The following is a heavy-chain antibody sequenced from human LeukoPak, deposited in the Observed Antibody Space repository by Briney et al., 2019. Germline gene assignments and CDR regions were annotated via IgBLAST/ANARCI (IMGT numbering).Heavy chain of an antibody. V-gene: IGHV4-59*08. J-gene: IGHJ5*02. CDR3: ARLRGMYYYDSSGLMGFDP. CDR1: GGSISSYY. D-gene: IGHD3-22*01. Sequence: PSETLSLTCTVSGGSISSYYWSWIRQPPGKGLEWIGYIYYSGSTNYNPSLKSRVTISVDTSKNQFSLKLSSVTAADTAVYYCARLRGMYYYDSSGLMGFDPWGQGTLVTVSS. CDR2: IYYSGST.